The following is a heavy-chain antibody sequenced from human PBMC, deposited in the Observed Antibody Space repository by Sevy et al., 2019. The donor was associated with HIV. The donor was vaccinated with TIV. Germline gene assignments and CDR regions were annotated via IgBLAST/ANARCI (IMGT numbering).Heavy chain of an antibody. D-gene: IGHD3-22*01. V-gene: IGHV4-61*02. CDR3: ARASYYYDSSGYPRREAHFDY. Sequence: SETLSLTCTVSGGSISSGSYYWSWIRQPAGKGLEWIGRIYTSGSTNYNPSLKSRVTMSVDTSKNQFSLKLSSVTAADTAVYYCARASYYYDSSGYPRREAHFDYWGQGPLVTVSS. J-gene: IGHJ4*02. CDR2: IYTSGST. CDR1: GGSISSGSYY.